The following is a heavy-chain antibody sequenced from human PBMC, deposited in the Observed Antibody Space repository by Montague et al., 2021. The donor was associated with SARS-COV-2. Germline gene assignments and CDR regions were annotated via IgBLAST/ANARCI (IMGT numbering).Heavy chain of an antibody. CDR3: VRDSRISCFYY. D-gene: IGHD2-2*01. CDR1: GGTAITDTHY. CDR2: VSYSGSI. V-gene: IGHV4-39*07. J-gene: IGHJ4*02. Sequence: SETLSLTCSASGGTAITDTHYWGWVRHSPGKGLEWLGSVSYSGSIYYXPSLKSRVAVSLDTSRTQCSLRLNSLTAADAAVYYCVRDSRISCFYYWGRGILVAVSS.